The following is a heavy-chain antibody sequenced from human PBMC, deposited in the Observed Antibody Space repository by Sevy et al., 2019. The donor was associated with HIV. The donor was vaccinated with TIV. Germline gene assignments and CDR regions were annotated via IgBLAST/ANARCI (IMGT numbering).Heavy chain of an antibody. CDR2: IYNTGST. CDR3: ATPRGTDWYEGAGGYFDL. Sequence: SETLSLTCTVSGGSIRINSYYWGWVRQPPGKGLEWIGSIYNTGSTSYNPSLKSRVTISVDTSKNNCSQRLTSVTAADTAVYYCATPRGTDWYEGAGGYFDLWGRGTLVTVSS. J-gene: IGHJ2*01. CDR1: GGSIRINSYY. V-gene: IGHV4-39*02. D-gene: IGHD6-19*01.